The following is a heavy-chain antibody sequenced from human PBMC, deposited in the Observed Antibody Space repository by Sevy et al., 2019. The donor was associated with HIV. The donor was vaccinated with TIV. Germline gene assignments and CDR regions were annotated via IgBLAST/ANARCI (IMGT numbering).Heavy chain of an antibody. Sequence: GGSLRLSCAASGFTFTNTWMSWVRQAPGKGLEWVGRIKSKTDGGTGDYAAPVKGRFSISRDDSKNTLYLQMNSLKTEDTAVYYCTTVDPYNRYGHMRPYFFDYWGQGTLVTVSS. V-gene: IGHV3-15*01. J-gene: IGHJ4*02. CDR3: TTVDPYNRYGHMRPYFFDY. CDR1: GFTFTNTW. D-gene: IGHD3-10*01. CDR2: IKSKTDGGTG.